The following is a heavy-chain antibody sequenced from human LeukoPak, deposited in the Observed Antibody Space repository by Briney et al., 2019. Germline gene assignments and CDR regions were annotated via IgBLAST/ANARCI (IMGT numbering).Heavy chain of an antibody. V-gene: IGHV1-69*04. CDR1: GGTFSSYA. CDR2: IIPIFGIA. D-gene: IGHD4-23*01. CDR3: ARVSGYGGNSALDY. J-gene: IGHJ4*02. Sequence: SVKVSCKASGGTFSSYAISWVRQAPGQGLEWMGRIIPIFGIANYAQKFQGRVTITADKSTSTAYMEPSSLRSEDTAVYYCARVSGYGGNSALDYWGQGTLVTVSS.